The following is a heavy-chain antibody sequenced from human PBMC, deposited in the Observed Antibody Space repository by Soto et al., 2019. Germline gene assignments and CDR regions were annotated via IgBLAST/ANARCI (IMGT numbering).Heavy chain of an antibody. CDR1: GFTFSSYS. V-gene: IGHV3-48*01. D-gene: IGHD6-6*01. CDR3: AAPFEYSSSSHFHDAFDI. Sequence: PGGSLRLSCAASGFTFSSYSMNWVRQAPGKGLEWVSYISSSSSTIYYADSVKGRFTISRDNAKNSLYLQMNSLRAEDTAVYYCAAPFEYSSSSHFHDAFDIWGQGTIVTVSS. CDR2: ISSSSSTI. J-gene: IGHJ3*02.